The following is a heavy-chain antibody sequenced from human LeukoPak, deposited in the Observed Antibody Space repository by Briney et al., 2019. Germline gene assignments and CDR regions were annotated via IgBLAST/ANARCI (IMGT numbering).Heavy chain of an antibody. V-gene: IGHV4-30-2*01. CDR2: IYHSGSN. CDR3: ARDSSGYYSHAFDI. Sequence: SQTLSLTCAVSGGSISSGGYSWSWLRQPPGKGLEWIGYIYHSGSNYYNPSLKRRVTISVDRSKNQLSLKLRSVTAADAAVYYCARDSSGYYSHAFDIWGQGTMVTVSS. D-gene: IGHD3-22*01. J-gene: IGHJ3*02. CDR1: GGSISSGGYS.